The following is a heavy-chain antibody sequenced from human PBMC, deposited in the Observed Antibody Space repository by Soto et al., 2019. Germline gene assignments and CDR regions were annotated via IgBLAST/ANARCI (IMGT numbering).Heavy chain of an antibody. D-gene: IGHD3-3*01. J-gene: IGHJ3*02. CDR1: GFTFSSYA. Sequence: GGSLRLSCAASGFTFSSYAMSWVRQAPGKGLEWVSAISGSGGSTYYADSVKGRFTISRDNSKNTLYLQMNSLRAEDTAVYYCAKAEWSGIFGPWGAFDIWGQGTMVTVSS. CDR3: AKAEWSGIFGPWGAFDI. V-gene: IGHV3-23*01. CDR2: ISGSGGST.